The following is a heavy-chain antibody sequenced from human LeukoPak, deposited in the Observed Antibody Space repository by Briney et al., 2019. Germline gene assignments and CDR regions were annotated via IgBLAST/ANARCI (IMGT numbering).Heavy chain of an antibody. V-gene: IGHV3-11*01. Sequence: GGSLRLSCAASGFTFSDYYMSWIRQAPGKGLEWVSYISSSGSTIYYADSVKGQFTIFRDNAKNSLYLQMNSLRAEDTAVYYCASRALRGSVVVPAADYYYYMDVWGKGTTVTVSS. D-gene: IGHD2-2*01. CDR3: ASRALRGSVVVPAADYYYYMDV. J-gene: IGHJ6*03. CDR2: ISSSGSTI. CDR1: GFTFSDYY.